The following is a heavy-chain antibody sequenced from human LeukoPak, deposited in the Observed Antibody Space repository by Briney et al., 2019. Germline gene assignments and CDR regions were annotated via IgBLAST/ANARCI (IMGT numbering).Heavy chain of an antibody. V-gene: IGHV4-59*01. CDR3: ARVRTSGYELDY. CDR2: IYYSGST. Sequence: PSETLSLTCTVSNGSISSYYWSWLRQPPGKGLEWIGYIYYSGSTHYNPSLTSRVTVSVDTPNTQFSLKLSSVTAADTAVYYRARVRTSGYELDYWGQGTLVTVSS. J-gene: IGHJ4*02. D-gene: IGHD5-12*01. CDR1: NGSISSYY.